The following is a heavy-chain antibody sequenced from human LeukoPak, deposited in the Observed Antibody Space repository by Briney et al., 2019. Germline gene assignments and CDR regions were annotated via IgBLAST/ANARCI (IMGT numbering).Heavy chain of an antibody. CDR1: GGSISSYY. V-gene: IGHV4-59*01. CDR2: IYYSGST. CDR3: ARDRRTSSTPNDAFDI. D-gene: IGHD6-13*01. J-gene: IGHJ3*02. Sequence: SETLSLTCTVSGGSISSYYWSWLRQPPGEGLEWIGYIYYSGSTNYNPSLESRVAISVDTSKNKFSLKLSSVTAADTAVYYCARDRRTSSTPNDAFDIWGQGTMVTVSS.